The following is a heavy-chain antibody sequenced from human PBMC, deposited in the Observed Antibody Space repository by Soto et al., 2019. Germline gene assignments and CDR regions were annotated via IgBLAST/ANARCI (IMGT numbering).Heavy chain of an antibody. CDR3: ARVGRGGRGGGGFDY. V-gene: IGHV4-59*01. D-gene: IGHD3-16*01. CDR1: GGSISSYY. CDR2: IYYSGST. J-gene: IGHJ4*02. Sequence: QVQLQESGPGLVKPSETLSLTCTVSGGSISSYYWSWIRQPPGKGLEWIGYIYYSGSTNYNPSLKSRVTISVDTSKNQFSLKLSSVTAGDPAVYYCARVGRGGRGGGGFDYWGQGTLVTVSS.